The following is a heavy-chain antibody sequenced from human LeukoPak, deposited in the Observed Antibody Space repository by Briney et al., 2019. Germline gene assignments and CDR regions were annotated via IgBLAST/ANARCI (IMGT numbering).Heavy chain of an antibody. J-gene: IGHJ4*02. CDR2: IYPGDSDT. V-gene: IGHV5-51*01. D-gene: IGHD5-24*01. CDR3: AGHPDRRDGYNYFDY. Sequence: GESLKISCKGSGYSFTSYWIGWVRQMPGKGLEWMGIIYPGDSDTRYSPSFQGQVTISADKSISTAYLQWSSLKASDTAMYYCAGHPDRRDGYNYFDYWGQGTLVTVSS. CDR1: GYSFTSYW.